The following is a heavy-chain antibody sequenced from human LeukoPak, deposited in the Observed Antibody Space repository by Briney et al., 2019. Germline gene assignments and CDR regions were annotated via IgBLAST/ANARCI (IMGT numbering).Heavy chain of an antibody. J-gene: IGHJ4*02. CDR3: AREVIYDFWSGYRNPIDY. V-gene: IGHV6-1*01. CDR2: TYYRSKWYN. D-gene: IGHD3-3*01. Sequence: SQTLSLTCAISGDSVSSNSAAWNWIRQSPSRGLEWLGRTYYRSKWYNDYAVSVKSRITITPDTSKNQFSLQLNSVTPEDMAVYYCAREVIYDFWSGYRNPIDYWGQGTLVTVSS. CDR1: GDSVSSNSAA.